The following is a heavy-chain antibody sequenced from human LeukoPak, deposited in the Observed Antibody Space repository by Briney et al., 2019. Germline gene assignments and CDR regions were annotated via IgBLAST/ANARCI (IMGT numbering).Heavy chain of an antibody. J-gene: IGHJ6*03. Sequence: GGSLRLSCEVSGFTFRSYSMNWVRQAPGKGLEWVSSITSSSSYTFYADSVKGRFTISRDNAKNSLYLQMNSLRAEDTAIYYCARDPYNGNYGDSYYYYMDVWGKGTTVTISS. D-gene: IGHD1-26*01. V-gene: IGHV3-21*01. CDR1: GFTFRSYS. CDR3: ARDPYNGNYGDSYYYYMDV. CDR2: ITSSSSYT.